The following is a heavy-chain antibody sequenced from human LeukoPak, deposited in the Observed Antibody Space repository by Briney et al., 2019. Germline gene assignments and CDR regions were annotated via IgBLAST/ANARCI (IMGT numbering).Heavy chain of an antibody. Sequence: ASVKVSCKASGYTFTGYYMHWVRQAPGQGLEWMGWINPNSGGTNYAQKFQGRVTMTRDTSISTAYMELSRLRSDDTAVYFCARDQSTSFTSSYSCDYWGQGNLVTVSS. J-gene: IGHJ4*02. CDR1: GYTFTGYY. CDR2: INPNSGGT. D-gene: IGHD5-18*01. CDR3: ARDQSTSFTSSYSCDY. V-gene: IGHV1-2*02.